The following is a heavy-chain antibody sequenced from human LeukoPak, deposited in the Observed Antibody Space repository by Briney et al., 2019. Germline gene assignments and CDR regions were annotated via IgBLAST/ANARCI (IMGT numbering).Heavy chain of an antibody. Sequence: GGSLRLSCAASGFTFRSYAMSWVRQAPGKGLEWVSGLSGSGGSTYYADSVKGRFTISRDNSKNTLFLQMNSLRAEDTAVYYCAELGITMIGGVWGRGTTVTISS. V-gene: IGHV3-23*01. CDR2: LSGSGGST. J-gene: IGHJ6*04. D-gene: IGHD3-10*02. CDR1: GFTFRSYA. CDR3: AELGITMIGGV.